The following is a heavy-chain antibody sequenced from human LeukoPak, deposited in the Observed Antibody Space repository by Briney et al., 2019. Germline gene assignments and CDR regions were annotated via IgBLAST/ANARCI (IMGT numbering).Heavy chain of an antibody. CDR3: ARGALGYCSSSSCYDAFDI. J-gene: IGHJ3*02. CDR1: GGSFSGYY. Sequence: PSETLSLTCAVYGGSFSGYYWSWIRQPPGKGLEWIGEINHSGITNYNPSLKSRVTMSVDTPKNQFSLKLNSVTAADTAVYYCARGALGYCSSSSCYDAFDIWGQGTRVTVSS. CDR2: INHSGIT. D-gene: IGHD2-2*01. V-gene: IGHV4-34*01.